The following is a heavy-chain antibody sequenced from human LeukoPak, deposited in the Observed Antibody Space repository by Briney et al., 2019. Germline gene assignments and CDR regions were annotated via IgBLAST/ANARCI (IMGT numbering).Heavy chain of an antibody. Sequence: SETLSLTCAVYGGSFSGYYWSWIRQPPGKGLEWIGEINHSGSTNYNPSLKSRVTISVDTSKNQFSLKLSSVTAADTALYYCARDIGSFDPWGQGTLVTVSS. V-gene: IGHV4-34*01. D-gene: IGHD5/OR15-5a*01. J-gene: IGHJ5*02. CDR3: ARDIGSFDP. CDR2: INHSGST. CDR1: GGSFSGYY.